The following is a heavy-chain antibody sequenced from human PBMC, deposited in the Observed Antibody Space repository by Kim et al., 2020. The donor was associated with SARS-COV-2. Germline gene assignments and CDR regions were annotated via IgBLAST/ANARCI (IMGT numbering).Heavy chain of an antibody. J-gene: IGHJ4*02. V-gene: IGHV3-23*03. Sequence: GGSLRLSCAASGFTFSSYAMSWVRQAPGKGLEWVSVIYSGGSSTYYADSVKGRFTISRDNSKNTLYLQMNSLRAEDTAVYYCAKLTHKSSSSWTFDYWGQGTLVTVSS. D-gene: IGHD6-13*01. CDR3: AKLTHKSSSSWTFDY. CDR2: IYSGGSST. CDR1: GFTFSSYA.